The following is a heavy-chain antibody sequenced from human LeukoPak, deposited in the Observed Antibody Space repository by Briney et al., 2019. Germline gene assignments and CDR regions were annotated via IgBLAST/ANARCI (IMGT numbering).Heavy chain of an antibody. Sequence: GGSLRLSCAASGFTVSSNYTSWVRQAPGKGLEWVSVIYSGGSTYYADSVKGRFTISRDNSKNTLYLQMNSLRAEDTAVYYCARIRATKWLPNWFDPWGQGTLSPSPQ. CDR3: ARIRATKWLPNWFDP. CDR2: IYSGGST. J-gene: IGHJ5*02. CDR1: GFTVSSNY. D-gene: IGHD3-22*01. V-gene: IGHV3-66*01.